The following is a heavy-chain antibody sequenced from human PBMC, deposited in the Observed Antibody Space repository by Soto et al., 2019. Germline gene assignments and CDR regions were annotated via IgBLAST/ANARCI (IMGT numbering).Heavy chain of an antibody. CDR3: AGGGPTKISCSGSSSYSFVYYCCYMGV. Sequence: EVQLVESGGGLVQPGGSLRISCAASGFTFSSYAMHWVRQAQGKGLEYVSAIRSNGVRTYYTNSVKGRFTISRDNSKNTLYLHMGSMRAEDMAVYYCAGGGPTKISCSGSSSYSFVYYCCYMGVRGKGTTVTVSS. D-gene: IGHD2-15*01. J-gene: IGHJ6*03. V-gene: IGHV3-64*01. CDR1: GFTFSSYA. CDR2: IRSNGVRT.